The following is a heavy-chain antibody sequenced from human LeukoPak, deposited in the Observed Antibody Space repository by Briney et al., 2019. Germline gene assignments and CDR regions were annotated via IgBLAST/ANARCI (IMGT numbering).Heavy chain of an antibody. CDR3: ARGLGGKLPPFDY. CDR1: GYTFTVYY. D-gene: IGHD7-27*01. V-gene: IGHV1-2*02. Sequence: EASVKVSCKASGYTFTVYYIHWVRQAPGQGLEWMGWINPNSGGTNSAHQGRVTVTRDTSISTAYMELSRLRFDDTAVYYCARGLGGKLPPFDYWGQGTLVTVSS. J-gene: IGHJ4*02. CDR2: INPNSGGT.